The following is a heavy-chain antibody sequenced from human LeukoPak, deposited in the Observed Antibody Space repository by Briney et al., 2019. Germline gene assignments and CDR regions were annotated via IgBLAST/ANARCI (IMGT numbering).Heavy chain of an antibody. CDR3: TTEEYNWNYFDY. CDR2: IKSKTDGGTT. J-gene: IGHJ4*02. CDR1: GFTFSNAW. V-gene: IGHV3-15*01. Sequence: GGSVRLSCAASGFTFSNAWMSWVRQAPGKGLEWVGRIKSKTDGGTTDYAAPVKGRFTISRDDSKNTLYLQMNSLKTEDTAVYYCTTEEYNWNYFDYWGQGTLVTVSS. D-gene: IGHD1-20*01.